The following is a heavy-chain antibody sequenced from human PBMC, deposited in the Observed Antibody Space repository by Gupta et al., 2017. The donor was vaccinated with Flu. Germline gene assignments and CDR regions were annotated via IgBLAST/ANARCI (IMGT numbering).Heavy chain of an antibody. CDR2: ISGSGGSK. J-gene: IGHJ3*02. Sequence: EVQLLESGGGLVQPGGSLRLSCAASGFTFSSYAMSWVRQAPGKGLEWVSAISGSGGSKYYADSVKGRFTISRDKSKNTLYLQMKRLREEDTAVYYCAKVSVGNSHSAAFDIWGQGTMVHVS. V-gene: IGHV3-23*01. CDR1: GFTFSSYA. D-gene: IGHD4-23*01. CDR3: AKVSVGNSHSAAFDI.